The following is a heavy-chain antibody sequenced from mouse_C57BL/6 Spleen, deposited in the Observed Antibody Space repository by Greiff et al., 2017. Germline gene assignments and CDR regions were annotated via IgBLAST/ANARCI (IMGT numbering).Heavy chain of an antibody. J-gene: IGHJ2*01. D-gene: IGHD3-1*01. V-gene: IGHV1-50*01. Sequence: QVQLKQPGAELVKPGASVKLSCKASGYTFTSYWMQWVKQRPGQGLEWIGEIDPSDSYTNYNQKFKGKATLTVDTSSSTAYMQLSSLTSEDSAVYYCARGLTGCSDYWGQGTTRTVSS. CDR2: IDPSDSYT. CDR3: ARGLTGCSDY. CDR1: GYTFTSYW.